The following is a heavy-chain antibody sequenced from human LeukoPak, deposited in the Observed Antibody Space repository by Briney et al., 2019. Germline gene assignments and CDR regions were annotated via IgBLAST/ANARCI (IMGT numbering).Heavy chain of an antibody. CDR1: GGSLSSYY. D-gene: IGHD1-1*01. CDR3: ARLLYNWNDYWFDP. J-gene: IGHJ5*02. Sequence: SETLSLTCTVSGGSLSSYYWSWVRQPPGKGLEWIGYIYYSGSTNYNPSLKRRVTISVDTSKNQFSLKLSSVTAADTAVYYCARLLYNWNDYWFDPWGQGTLVTVSS. V-gene: IGHV4-59*08. CDR2: IYYSGST.